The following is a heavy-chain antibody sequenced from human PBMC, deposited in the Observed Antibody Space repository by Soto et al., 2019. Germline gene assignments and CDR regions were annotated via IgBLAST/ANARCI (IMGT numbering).Heavy chain of an antibody. CDR2: TNPNSGNT. CDR3: ARADGSSYDAFDI. CDR1: GYTFTNYD. D-gene: IGHD1-26*01. V-gene: IGHV1-8*01. Sequence: QAQLVQSGAEVKRPGASVKVSCEASGYTFTNYDLHWVRQATGQGLEWMGWTNPNSGNTGYAEKFQGRVTLTRNISISTEYMELNSLRFEDTAVYYCARADGSSYDAFDIWGQGTMVTVSS. J-gene: IGHJ3*02.